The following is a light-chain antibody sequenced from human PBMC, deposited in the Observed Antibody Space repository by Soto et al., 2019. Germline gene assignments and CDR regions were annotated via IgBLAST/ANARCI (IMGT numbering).Light chain of an antibody. J-gene: IGLJ3*02. Sequence: QSVLTQPPSASGSPGQSVTISCTGTSSVVGGYNYVSWYQQYPGRAPKLMIYEVTKRPSGVPDRFSGSKSGNTASLTVSGLQAEDEADYYCSSYAASNNFYFVFGGGTQLTVL. CDR3: SSYAASNNFYFV. V-gene: IGLV2-8*01. CDR1: SSVVGGYNY. CDR2: EVT.